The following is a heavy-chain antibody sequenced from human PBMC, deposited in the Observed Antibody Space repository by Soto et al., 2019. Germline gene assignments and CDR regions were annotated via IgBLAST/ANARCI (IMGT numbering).Heavy chain of an antibody. V-gene: IGHV1-69*01. CDR3: ARGVAHTYYYYGLDV. Sequence: QVQLVQSGAEVKKPGSSVKVSCKASGGTFSSYAISWVRQAPGQGLEWMGGIIPIFGTVNYAQRFQDRVTFIGDEFTSTAYMDLGSLRSEDTAVYYCARGVAHTYYYYGLDVWGQGTTVTVSS. D-gene: IGHD3-3*01. J-gene: IGHJ6*02. CDR2: IIPIFGTV. CDR1: GGTFSSYA.